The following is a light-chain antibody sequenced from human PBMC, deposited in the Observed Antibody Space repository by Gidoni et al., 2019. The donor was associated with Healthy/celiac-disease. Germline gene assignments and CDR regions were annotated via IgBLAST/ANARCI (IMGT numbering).Light chain of an antibody. CDR3: QQYGSSPRT. V-gene: IGKV3-20*01. J-gene: IGKJ1*01. CDR2: GAS. CDR1: QSVSSSY. Sequence: EIVLTQSPSTLSLSPGERATLSCRASQSVSSSYLAWYQQKHGRAPRLLIYGASSRATGIPDRFSGRGSGTDFTLTISRLEPEDFAVYYCQQYGSSPRTFGQGTKVEIK.